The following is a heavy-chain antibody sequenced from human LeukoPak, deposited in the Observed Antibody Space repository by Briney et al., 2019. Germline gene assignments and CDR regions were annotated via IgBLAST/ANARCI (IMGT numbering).Heavy chain of an antibody. Sequence: SETLSLTCAVYGGSFSGYYWSWIRQPPGKGLEWIGEINHSGSTNYNPSLKGRVTISVDTSKNRFSLKLSSVTAADTAVYYCARRYYYGSGSYHWYFDLWGRGTLVTVSS. CDR2: INHSGST. CDR3: ARRYYYGSGSYHWYFDL. CDR1: GGSFSGYY. J-gene: IGHJ2*01. D-gene: IGHD3-10*01. V-gene: IGHV4-34*01.